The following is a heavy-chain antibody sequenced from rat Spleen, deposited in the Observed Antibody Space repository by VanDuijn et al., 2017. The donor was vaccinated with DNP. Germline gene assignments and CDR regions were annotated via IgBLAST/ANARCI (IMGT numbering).Heavy chain of an antibody. D-gene: IGHD1-4*01. CDR3: AKGTGGFAH. Sequence: EVQLVESGGGLVQPGGSLKLSCAASGFTFSDSYMAWVRQAATKGLEWVASINTDGGTTYYPDSVKGRFTISRDNAENTVYLQMNSLRSEDTATYFCAKGTGGFAHWGQGTLVTVSS. J-gene: IGHJ3*01. CDR2: INTDGGTT. CDR1: GFTFSDSY. V-gene: IGHV5-25*01.